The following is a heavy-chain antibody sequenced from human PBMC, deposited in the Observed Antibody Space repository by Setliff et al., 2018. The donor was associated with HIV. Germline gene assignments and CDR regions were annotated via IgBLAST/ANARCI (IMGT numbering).Heavy chain of an antibody. V-gene: IGHV3-23*01. CDR2: FTGGFA. D-gene: IGHD6-19*01. CDR1: GVTLDTSD. CDR3: AKDASVRGSGFKGASDL. Sequence: TGGSLRLSCEVSGVTLDTSDIHWVRQAPGMGFEWVSSFTGGFAYYADSVKGRFSISRDNFKNILYLQMNSLRVDDMAMYYCAKDASVRGSGFKGASDLWGQGTRVTVSS. J-gene: IGHJ3*01.